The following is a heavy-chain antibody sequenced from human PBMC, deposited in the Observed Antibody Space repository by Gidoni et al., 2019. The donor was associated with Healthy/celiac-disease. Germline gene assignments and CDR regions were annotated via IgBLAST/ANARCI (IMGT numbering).Heavy chain of an antibody. V-gene: IGHV1-3*01. CDR1: GYTFTSYA. J-gene: IGHJ4*02. CDR2: INAGNGNT. CDR3: ARFEVYDYNWNYRPLNGFDY. Sequence: QVQLVQSGAEVKKPGASVKVSCKASGYTFTSYAMHWVRQAPGQRLEWMGWINAGNGNTKYSQKFQGRVTITRDTSASTAYMELSSLRSEDTAVYYCARFEVYDYNWNYRPLNGFDYWGQGTLVTVSS. D-gene: IGHD1-7*01.